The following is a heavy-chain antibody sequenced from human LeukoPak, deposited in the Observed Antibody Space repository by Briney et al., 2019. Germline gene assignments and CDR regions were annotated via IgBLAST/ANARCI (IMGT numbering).Heavy chain of an antibody. CDR1: GGSISSSSYY. Sequence: SETLSLTCTVSGGSISSSSYYWGWIRQPPGKGLEWIGSIYYSGSTYYNPSLKSRVTISVDTSKNQFSPKLSSVTAADTAVYYCARYYYDSSGYYGGDAFDIWGQGTMVTVSS. CDR3: ARYYYDSSGYYGGDAFDI. V-gene: IGHV4-39*01. J-gene: IGHJ3*02. CDR2: IYYSGST. D-gene: IGHD3-22*01.